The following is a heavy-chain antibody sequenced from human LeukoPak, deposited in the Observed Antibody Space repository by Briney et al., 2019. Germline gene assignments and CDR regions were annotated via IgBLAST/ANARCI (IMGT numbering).Heavy chain of an antibody. V-gene: IGHV1-2*06. CDR2: INPNSGGT. Sequence: ASVKVSCKAPGYTLTDYYMHWVRQAPGQGLEWMGRINPNSGGTNYAQKFQGRVTMTRDTSISTVYMELSRLRSDDTAVYYCARVGYYESSGYYEYWGQGTLVTVSS. J-gene: IGHJ4*02. CDR1: GYTLTDYY. CDR3: ARVGYYESSGYYEY. D-gene: IGHD3-22*01.